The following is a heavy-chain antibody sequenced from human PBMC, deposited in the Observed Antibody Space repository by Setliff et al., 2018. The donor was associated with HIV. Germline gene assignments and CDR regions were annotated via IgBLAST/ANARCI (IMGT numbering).Heavy chain of an antibody. V-gene: IGHV3-30-3*01. CDR2: ISDDGTIK. Sequence: LRLSCAASGFSFSSLAMHWVRQAPGKGLEWVAAISDDGTIKNYADSVKGRFTISRDSSTDTVYVQMNSLRVEDTAVYYCARAPDWGSPHYFDFWGQGTLVTVSS. CDR1: GFSFSSLA. J-gene: IGHJ4*02. CDR3: ARAPDWGSPHYFDF. D-gene: IGHD7-27*01.